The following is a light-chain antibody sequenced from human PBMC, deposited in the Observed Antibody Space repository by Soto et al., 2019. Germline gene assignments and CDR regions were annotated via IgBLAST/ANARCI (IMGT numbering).Light chain of an antibody. V-gene: IGKV3-15*01. CDR3: QQYNNWPLT. J-gene: IGKJ2*01. Sequence: EIVMTQSPATLSVSPGERVTLSCRASQSVSRKLAWYQQKPGQAPRLLIYGTTTRATGIPARFSGSGSGTEFTLTISSLQSEDFAVYYCQQYNNWPLTFGQGTKLEIK. CDR2: GTT. CDR1: QSVSRK.